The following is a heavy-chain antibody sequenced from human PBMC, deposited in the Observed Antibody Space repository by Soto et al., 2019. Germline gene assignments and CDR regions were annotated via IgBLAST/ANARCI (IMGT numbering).Heavy chain of an antibody. CDR3: ARGLRAAMDTWGYYMDV. D-gene: IGHD5-18*01. J-gene: IGHJ6*03. CDR2: INPSIGST. V-gene: IGHV1-46*03. Sequence: QVQLVQSGAEVKKPGASVRVSCKASGYTFTSCYIHWVRHAPGQGLEWMGIINPSIGSTVYAQKFQGRVTMTRDTSTTTVYMELSSLRSEDTAVYYCARGLRAAMDTWGYYMDVWGKGTTVTVSS. CDR1: GYTFTSCY.